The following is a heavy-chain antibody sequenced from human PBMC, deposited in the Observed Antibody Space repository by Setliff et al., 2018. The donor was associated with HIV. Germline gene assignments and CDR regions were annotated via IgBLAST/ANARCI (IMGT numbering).Heavy chain of an antibody. CDR1: GGSFTDYY. CDR3: ARPRLRGSGAFDI. J-gene: IGHJ3*02. D-gene: IGHD2-21*01. CDR2: INHSGST. Sequence: PSETLSLTCAVFGGSFTDYYWIWIRQPPGKGLEWIGEINHSGSTHYNPSLKSRFIISVDTSKNQFSLKVNSMTAADTAVYYCARPRLRGSGAFDIWGQGTMVTVSS. V-gene: IGHV4-34*01.